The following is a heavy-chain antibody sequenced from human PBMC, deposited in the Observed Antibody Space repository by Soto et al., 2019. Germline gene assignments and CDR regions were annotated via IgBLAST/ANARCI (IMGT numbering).Heavy chain of an antibody. D-gene: IGHD6-6*01. J-gene: IGHJ6*02. CDR3: ARDQQVVHNYYYYYGMDV. CDR2: IWNDGSNK. V-gene: IGHV3-33*01. CDR1: GFSFSRYG. Sequence: PGGSLRLSCAASGFSFSRYGIHWVRQAPGKGLEWVAVIWNDGSNKYYADSVKGRFTISRDDSRNTVYLQMNSLRAEDTALYYCARDQQVVHNYYYYYGMDVWGQGTTVTVSS.